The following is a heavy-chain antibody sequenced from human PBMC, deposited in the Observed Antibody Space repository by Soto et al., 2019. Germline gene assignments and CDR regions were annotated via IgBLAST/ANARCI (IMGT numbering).Heavy chain of an antibody. D-gene: IGHD3-22*01. CDR3: ARGRTVRNYADDSSDYFYFFDY. CDR2: VYYTGST. CDR1: GDSISTFY. V-gene: IGHV4-59*01. Sequence: SETLSLTCTVSGDSISTFYWGWMRQSPGKELEWIGYVYYTGSTNYNPSLKSRVTISVDRSKDQFSLKLTSANAADTAVYYCARGRTVRNYADDSSDYFYFFDYWGQGTQVTVSS. J-gene: IGHJ4*02.